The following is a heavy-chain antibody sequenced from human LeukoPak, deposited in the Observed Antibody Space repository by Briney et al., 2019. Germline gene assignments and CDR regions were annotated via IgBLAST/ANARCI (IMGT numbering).Heavy chain of an antibody. V-gene: IGHV1-24*01. Sequence: ASVKVSCKVSGYTLTELSMHWVRQAPGKGLEWMGGFDPEDGETIYAQKFQGRVTMTEDTSTDTAYMELSSLRSEDTAVYYCATDGGGSFGELAYFDYWGQGTLVTVSS. J-gene: IGHJ4*02. CDR1: GYTLTELS. D-gene: IGHD3-10*01. CDR2: FDPEDGET. CDR3: ATDGGGSFGELAYFDY.